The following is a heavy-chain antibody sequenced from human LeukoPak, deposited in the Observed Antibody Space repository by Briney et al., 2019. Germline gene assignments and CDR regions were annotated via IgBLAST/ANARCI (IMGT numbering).Heavy chain of an antibody. CDR2: IYYSGST. CDR3: ARHTGSYTLDY. CDR1: GGSISSGDYY. V-gene: IGHV4-30-4*01. J-gene: IGHJ4*02. D-gene: IGHD3/OR15-3a*01. Sequence: PSETLSLTCTVSGGSISSGDYYWSWIRQPPGKGLEWIGYIYYSGSTYYNPSLKSRVTISVDTSKNQFSLKLSSVTAADTAVYYCARHTGSYTLDYWGQGTLVTVSS.